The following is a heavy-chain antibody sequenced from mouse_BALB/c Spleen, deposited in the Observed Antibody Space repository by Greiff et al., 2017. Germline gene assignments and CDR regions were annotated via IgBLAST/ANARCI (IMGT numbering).Heavy chain of an antibody. CDR3: ARDYGNYGGYFDY. J-gene: IGHJ2*01. Sequence: EVQLMESGGGLVQPGGSLRLSCATSGFTFTDYYMSWVRQPPGKALEWLGFIRNKANGYTTEYSASVKGRFTISRDNSQSILYLQMNTLRAEDSATYYCARDYGNYGGYFDYWGQGTTLTVSS. V-gene: IGHV7-3*02. CDR1: GFTFTDYY. D-gene: IGHD2-1*01. CDR2: IRNKANGYTT.